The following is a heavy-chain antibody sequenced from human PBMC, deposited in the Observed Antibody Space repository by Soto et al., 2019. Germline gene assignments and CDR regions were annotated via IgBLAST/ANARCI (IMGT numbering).Heavy chain of an antibody. CDR3: ARASGTVTTSAWFDP. D-gene: IGHD4-17*01. Sequence: QVQLVESGGGVVQPGRSLRLSCAASGFTFSSYGMHWVRQAPGKGLEWVAVIWYDGSNKYYADSVKGRFTISRDNSKNTLYLQMNSLRAEDTAVYYCARASGTVTTSAWFDPWGQGTLVIVSS. CDR2: IWYDGSNK. V-gene: IGHV3-33*01. J-gene: IGHJ5*02. CDR1: GFTFSSYG.